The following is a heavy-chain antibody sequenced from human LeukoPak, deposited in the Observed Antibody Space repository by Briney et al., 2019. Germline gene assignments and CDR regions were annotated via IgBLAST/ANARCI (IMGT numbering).Heavy chain of an antibody. J-gene: IGHJ4*02. CDR2: ISGSGGST. V-gene: IGHV3-23*01. D-gene: IGHD3-10*01. Sequence: GGSLRLSCAASGFTFSSYAMSWVRQAPGKGLEWVSAISGSGGSTYYADSVKGRFTISRDNSKNTLYLQMNSLRAEDTAVYYCAKVSDSTHYYGSGSYYNRPYYFDYWGQGTLVTVSS. CDR3: AKVSDSTHYYGSGSYYNRPYYFDY. CDR1: GFTFSSYA.